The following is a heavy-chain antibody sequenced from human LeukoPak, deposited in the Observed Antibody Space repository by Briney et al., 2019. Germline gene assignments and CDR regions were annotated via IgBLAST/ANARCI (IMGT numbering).Heavy chain of an antibody. V-gene: IGHV1-2*02. CDR3: ALSSGYYQYYYYYYMDV. Sequence: ASVKVSCKASGYTFTGYYMHWVRRAPGQGLEWMGWINPNSGGTNYAQKFQGRVTMTRDTSISTAYMELSRLRSDDTAVYYCALSSGYYQYYYYYYMDVWGKGTTMTVSS. CDR1: GYTFTGYY. J-gene: IGHJ6*03. D-gene: IGHD3-22*01. CDR2: INPNSGGT.